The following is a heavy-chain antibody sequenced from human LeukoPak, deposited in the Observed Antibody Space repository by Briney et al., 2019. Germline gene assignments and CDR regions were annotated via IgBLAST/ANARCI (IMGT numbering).Heavy chain of an antibody. CDR1: GGSFSGYY. J-gene: IGHJ4*02. CDR2: INHSGST. D-gene: IGHD3-3*01. CDR3: ARGQSTIFGVVSTFDY. V-gene: IGHV4-34*01. Sequence: PSETLSLTCAVYGGSFSGYYWSWIRQPPGKGLVWIGEINHSGSTNYNPSLKSRVTISVDTSKNQFSLKLSSVTAADTAVYYCARGQSTIFGVVSTFDYWGQGTLVTVSS.